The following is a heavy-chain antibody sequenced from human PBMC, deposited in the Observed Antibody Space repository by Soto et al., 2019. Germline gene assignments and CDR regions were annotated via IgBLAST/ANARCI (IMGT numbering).Heavy chain of an antibody. D-gene: IGHD2-2*01. V-gene: IGHV4-31*03. J-gene: IGHJ4*02. CDR2: IYYSGST. CDR3: ARGQLLRTDFDY. CDR1: GGSISSGGYY. Sequence: SETLSLTCTVSGGSISSGGYYWSWIRQHPGKGLEWIGYIYYSGSTYYNPSLKSRVTISVDTSKNQFSLKLSSVTAADTAVYYCARGQLLRTDFDYWGQGTLVTGSS.